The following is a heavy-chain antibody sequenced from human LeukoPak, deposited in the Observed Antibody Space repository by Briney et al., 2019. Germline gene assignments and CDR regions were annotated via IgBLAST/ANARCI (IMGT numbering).Heavy chain of an antibody. D-gene: IGHD6-19*01. CDR2: INPNSGGT. Sequence: ASVKFSCKASGYTFTGYYMNWVRQAPGQGLEWMGWINPNSGGTNYAQKFQGRVTMTRDTSISTAYMELSRLRSDDTAVYYCARGSSAVALYYFDYWGQGTLVTVSS. V-gene: IGHV1-2*02. CDR3: ARGSSAVALYYFDY. CDR1: GYTFTGYY. J-gene: IGHJ4*02.